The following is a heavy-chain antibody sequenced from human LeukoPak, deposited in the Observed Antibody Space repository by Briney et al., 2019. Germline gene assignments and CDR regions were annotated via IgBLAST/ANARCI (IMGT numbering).Heavy chain of an antibody. CDR1: GFTFSSYW. Sequence: GGSLRLSCAASGFTFSSYWMSWVRQAPGKGLEWVANIKQDGSEKYYVDSVKGRFTISRDNSKNTLYLQMNSLRAEDTAVYYCAKDEGQLPRGNFDYWGQGTLVTVSS. D-gene: IGHD2-2*01. J-gene: IGHJ4*02. CDR2: IKQDGSEK. CDR3: AKDEGQLPRGNFDY. V-gene: IGHV3-7*03.